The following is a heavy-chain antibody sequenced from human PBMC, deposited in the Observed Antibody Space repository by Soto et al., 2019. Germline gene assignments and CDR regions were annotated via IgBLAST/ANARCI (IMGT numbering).Heavy chain of an antibody. CDR1: GFTFSNYG. Sequence: GGSLRLSCAASGFTFSNYGMHWVRQAPGKGLEWVAVISYDGSNKYYADSVKGRFTISRDNSKNTLYLQMNSLRAEDTAVYDCAKGGPVTIPHYFDYWGQGT. J-gene: IGHJ4*02. CDR3: AKGGPVTIPHYFDY. D-gene: IGHD3-10*01. V-gene: IGHV3-30*18. CDR2: ISYDGSNK.